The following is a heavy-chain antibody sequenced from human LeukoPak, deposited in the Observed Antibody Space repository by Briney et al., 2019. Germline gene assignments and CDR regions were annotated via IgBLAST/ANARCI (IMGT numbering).Heavy chain of an antibody. Sequence: PSQTLSLTCTVSGGSISSGGYYWSWIRQHPGKGLECIGYIYYSGSTYYNPSLKSRLTISVDTSKNQFSLKLSSVTAADTAVYYCARLGPAAGTSFDYWGQGTLVTVSS. J-gene: IGHJ4*02. V-gene: IGHV4-31*03. D-gene: IGHD6-13*01. CDR1: GGSISSGGYY. CDR2: IYYSGST. CDR3: ARLGPAAGTSFDY.